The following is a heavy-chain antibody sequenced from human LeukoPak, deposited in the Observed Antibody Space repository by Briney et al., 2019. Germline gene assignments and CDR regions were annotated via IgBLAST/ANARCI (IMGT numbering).Heavy chain of an antibody. CDR1: GFTFYDYG. J-gene: IGHJ4*02. CDR2: INWNGGST. D-gene: IGHD3-9*01. Sequence: GGSLRLSCAASGFTFYDYGLSWVRHAPGKGREGGSTINWNGGSTVYADSVKGRFTISRDNAKNSLYLQMNSLRPDYTALYYCARVSDISVASYFDYWGQGTLVTVSS. CDR3: ARVSDISVASYFDY. V-gene: IGHV3-20*04.